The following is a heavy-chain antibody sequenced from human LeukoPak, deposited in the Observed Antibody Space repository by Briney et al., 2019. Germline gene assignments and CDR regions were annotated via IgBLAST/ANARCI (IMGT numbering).Heavy chain of an antibody. Sequence: PSGTLSLTCAVSGGSISSSNWWSWVRQPPGKGLEWIGEIYHSGSTNYNPSLKSRVTISVDTSKNQFSLKLSSVTAADTAVYYCARSITYYYDSSALFGYWGQGTLVTVSS. V-gene: IGHV4-4*02. J-gene: IGHJ4*02. D-gene: IGHD3-22*01. CDR3: ARSITYYYDSSALFGY. CDR1: GGSISSSNW. CDR2: IYHSGST.